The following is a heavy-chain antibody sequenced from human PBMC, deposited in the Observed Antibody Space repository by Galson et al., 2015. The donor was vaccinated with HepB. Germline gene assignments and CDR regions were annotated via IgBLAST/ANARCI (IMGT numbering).Heavy chain of an antibody. D-gene: IGHD1-26*01. Sequence: SLRLSCAASGFTFSTHAMSWVRQAPGKGLEWVSTISGSGGSTNYADSVKGRFTISRDNSKNTLYLQMNSLRVEDTAVYYCAKYPSGSYTYTDYWGQGALVTVSS. J-gene: IGHJ4*02. V-gene: IGHV3-23*01. CDR3: AKYPSGSYTYTDY. CDR2: ISGSGGST. CDR1: GFTFSTHA.